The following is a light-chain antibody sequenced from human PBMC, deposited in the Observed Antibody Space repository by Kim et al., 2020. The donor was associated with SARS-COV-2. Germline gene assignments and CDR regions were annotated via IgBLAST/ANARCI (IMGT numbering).Light chain of an antibody. CDR1: QSVLYSANNKNY. V-gene: IGKV4-1*01. CDR2: WAS. Sequence: RATINGKSSQSVLYSANNKNYLAWYQQKPGQPPMLVIFWASTRESGVPDRYSGSGSGTDFTLTISSLQAEDVAVYYCQQYYSTPDTFGQGTKLEI. CDR3: QQYYSTPDT. J-gene: IGKJ2*01.